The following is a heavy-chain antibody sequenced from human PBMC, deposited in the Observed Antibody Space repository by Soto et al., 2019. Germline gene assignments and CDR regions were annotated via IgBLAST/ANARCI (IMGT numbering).Heavy chain of an antibody. CDR1: GFSFSNSE. V-gene: IGHV3-48*03. CDR2: MTGSGSAI. J-gene: IGHJ4*02. D-gene: IGHD2-21*01. CDR3: ARSGGDYRPFDS. Sequence: GGSLRLSCAASGFSFSNSEMNWIRQAPGKGLEWVSHMTGSGSAIYYADSVKGRFTTSRDNAKNSLYLHLNSLRAEDTALYYCARSGGDYRPFDSWGQGTPVTVSS.